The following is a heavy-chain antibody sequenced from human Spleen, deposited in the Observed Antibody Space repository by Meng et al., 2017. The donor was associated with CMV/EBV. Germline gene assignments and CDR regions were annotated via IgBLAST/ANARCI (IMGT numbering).Heavy chain of an antibody. Sequence: GESLKISCAASGFTLSSYEMKWVRQAPGKGLESVSYISSTGNTMYYADSVKGRFTISRDNANNSLYLQMNSLRAEDTAVYYCARDGTMVRGVTTQDYYYYGMDVWGQGTTVTVSS. J-gene: IGHJ6*02. CDR1: GFTLSSYE. CDR3: ARDGTMVRGVTTQDYYYYGMDV. V-gene: IGHV3-48*03. D-gene: IGHD3-10*01. CDR2: ISSTGNTM.